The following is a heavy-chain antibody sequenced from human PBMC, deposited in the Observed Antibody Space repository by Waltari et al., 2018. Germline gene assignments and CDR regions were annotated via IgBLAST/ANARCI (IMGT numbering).Heavy chain of an antibody. Sequence: QLVQSGAEVKKHGASVKVSCRGAGYIFSNCGVTWVRQAPGKGLGWVSAISGIGDGTYHGDSVKGRVTISRDNSKNTLDLQMNSLRVEDTAIYFCAKVYSGSYLDYWGQGTLVTVSS. J-gene: IGHJ4*02. CDR3: AKVYSGSYLDY. V-gene: IGHV3-23*04. CDR2: ISGIGDGT. CDR1: GYIFSNCG. D-gene: IGHD1-26*01.